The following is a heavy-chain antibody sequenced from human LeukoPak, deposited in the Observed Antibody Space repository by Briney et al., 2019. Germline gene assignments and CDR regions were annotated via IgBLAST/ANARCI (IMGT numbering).Heavy chain of an antibody. J-gene: IGHJ4*02. D-gene: IGHD1-1*01. V-gene: IGHV3-23*01. Sequence: PGGSLRLSCTASGFTFSSLAMTWVRQAPGKGLEWVSTIRSNGDTTYNADSVKVRFTISRDNSKNTLYLELNSLRVEDTATFYCAKGQELDDGVFDSWGQGTMVTVSS. CDR1: GFTFSSLA. CDR3: AKGQELDDGVFDS. CDR2: IRSNGDTT.